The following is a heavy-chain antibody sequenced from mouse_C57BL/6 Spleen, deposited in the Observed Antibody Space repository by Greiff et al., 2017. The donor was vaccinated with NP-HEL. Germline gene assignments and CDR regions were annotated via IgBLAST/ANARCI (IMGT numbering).Heavy chain of an antibody. CDR2: IYPGVGDT. J-gene: IGHJ3*01. CDR3: AAWDLAWFAY. D-gene: IGHD4-1*01. V-gene: IGHV1-82*01. CDR1: GYAFSSSW. Sequence: VQLQQSGPELVKPGASVKISCKASGYAFSSSWMNWVKQRPGKGLEWIGRIYPGVGDTNYNGKFKGKATLTAVKSSSTAYMQLSSLTSEDSAVYFCAAWDLAWFAYWGQGTLVTVSA.